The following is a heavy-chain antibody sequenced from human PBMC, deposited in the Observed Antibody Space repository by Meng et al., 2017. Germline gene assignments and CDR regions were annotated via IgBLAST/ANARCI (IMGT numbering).Heavy chain of an antibody. J-gene: IGHJ5*02. Sequence: QVERVRSGAEVKKPRASVKVSCKASGYTFTSYGISWVRQAPGQGLEWMGWISAYNGNTNYAQKLQGRVTMTTDTSTSTAYMELRSLRSDDTTVYYCARDRLRGEFDPWGQGTLVTVSS. CDR1: GYTFTSYG. V-gene: IGHV1-18*01. CDR2: ISAYNGNT. D-gene: IGHD3-10*01. CDR3: ARDRLRGEFDP.